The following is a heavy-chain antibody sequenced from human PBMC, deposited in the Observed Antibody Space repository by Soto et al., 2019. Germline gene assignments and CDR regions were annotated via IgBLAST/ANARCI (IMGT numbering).Heavy chain of an antibody. V-gene: IGHV3-33*01. D-gene: IGHD2-15*01. CDR1: AFTFSTYG. Sequence: QVQLVESGGGVVQSGRSLRLSCAASAFTFSTYGMHWVRQAPGKGLEWVALIWYDGSNKYYADSVKGRFTISRDNSKNTLNLQMNSLRAEDTAVYYCAGQSEGGFDYWGQGTLVTVSS. CDR3: AGQSEGGFDY. J-gene: IGHJ4*02. CDR2: IWYDGSNK.